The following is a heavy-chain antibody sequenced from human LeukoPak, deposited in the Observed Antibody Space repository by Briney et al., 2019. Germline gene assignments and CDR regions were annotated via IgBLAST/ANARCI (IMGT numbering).Heavy chain of an antibody. D-gene: IGHD6-25*01. CDR1: GFTFSSYT. V-gene: IGHV3-48*01. CDR2: IGTRSTTI. Sequence: GGSLRLSCAASGFTFSSYTMNWVRQPPGKGLEWIANIGTRSTTIYYADSVKGRFAISRDNAKNSLYLQMNSLRADDTAVYYCARFAAGGSYYYYMDVWGKGTTVAVSS. CDR3: ARFAAGGSYYYYMDV. J-gene: IGHJ6*03.